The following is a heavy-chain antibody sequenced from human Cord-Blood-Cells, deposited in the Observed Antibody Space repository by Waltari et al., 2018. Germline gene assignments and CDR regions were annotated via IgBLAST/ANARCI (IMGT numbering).Heavy chain of an antibody. D-gene: IGHD1-26*01. J-gene: IGHJ5*02. CDR2: IKRNSGGT. CDR1: GYTFTGYY. Sequence: QVQLVQSGAEVKKPGASVKVSCKASGYTFTGYYMHWVRQAPGQGLEWMGWIKRNSGGTNYAQKFQGRFTMTRDTSISTAYMELSRLRSDDTAVYYCASFPRRGSDYNWFDPWGQGTLVTVSS. CDR3: ASFPRRGSDYNWFDP. V-gene: IGHV1-2*02.